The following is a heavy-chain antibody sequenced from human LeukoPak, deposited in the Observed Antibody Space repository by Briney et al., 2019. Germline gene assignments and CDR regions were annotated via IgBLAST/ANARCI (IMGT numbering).Heavy chain of an antibody. J-gene: IGHJ6*02. CDR1: GFTPGSFG. CDR2: ISTVGSNK. V-gene: IGHV3-30*18. D-gene: IGHD1-1*01. CDR3: AKDREYNWNDEAASYYYYYGMDV. Sequence: RSMRPSCAAYGFTPGSFGMHWDRQAAGNGREWVAGISTVGSNKNYTNSGKGRFTISRDNSKNTLYLQMNSLRAEAAAVYYCAKDREYNWNDEAASYYYYYGMDVWGQGTTVTVSS.